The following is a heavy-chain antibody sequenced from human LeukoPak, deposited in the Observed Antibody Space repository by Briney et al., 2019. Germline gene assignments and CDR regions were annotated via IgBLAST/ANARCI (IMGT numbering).Heavy chain of an antibody. Sequence: ASVKVSCKASGGTFSSYTISWMRQAPGQGLEWMGRIIPILGIANYAQKFQGRVTITADKSTSTAYMELSSLRSEDTAVYYWARARSCGGDCYSDDYWGQGTLVTVSS. J-gene: IGHJ4*02. CDR3: ARARSCGGDCYSDDY. CDR2: IIPILGIA. V-gene: IGHV1-69*02. D-gene: IGHD2-21*02. CDR1: GGTFSSYT.